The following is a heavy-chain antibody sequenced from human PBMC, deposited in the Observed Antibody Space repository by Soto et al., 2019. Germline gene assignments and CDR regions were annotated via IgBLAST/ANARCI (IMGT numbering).Heavy chain of an antibody. CDR3: AVSVEQWLVSYYYYGMDV. CDR2: MNPNSGNT. Sequence: ASVKVSCKASGYTFTSYDINWVRQATGQGLEWMGWMNPNSGNTGYAQKFQGRVTMTRNTSISTAYMELSSLRSEDTAVYYCAVSVEQWLVSYYYYGMDVWGQGTTVTVSS. V-gene: IGHV1-8*01. J-gene: IGHJ6*02. CDR1: GYTFTSYD. D-gene: IGHD6-19*01.